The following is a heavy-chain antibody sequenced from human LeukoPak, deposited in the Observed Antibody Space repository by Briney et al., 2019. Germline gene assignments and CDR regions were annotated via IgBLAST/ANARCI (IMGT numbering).Heavy chain of an antibody. CDR1: GFTFSSYA. V-gene: IGHV3-23*01. Sequence: GGSLRLSCAASGFTFSSYAMSGVRQAPGKRLEWVSAISGSGGSTYYADSVKGRFTISRDNSKNTLYLQMNSLRAKDTAVYYCAKDQWLQNKGSPGFDYWCQGTLVTVSS. D-gene: IGHD5-24*01. CDR3: AKDQWLQNKGSPGFDY. CDR2: ISGSGGST. J-gene: IGHJ4*02.